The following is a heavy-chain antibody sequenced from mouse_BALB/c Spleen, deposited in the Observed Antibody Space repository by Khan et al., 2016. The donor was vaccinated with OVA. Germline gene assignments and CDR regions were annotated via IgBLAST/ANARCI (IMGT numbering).Heavy chain of an antibody. V-gene: IGHV1-4*01. J-gene: IGHJ3*01. CDR1: GYTFTSYT. CDR3: ARLTPYCYDAWIAY. Sequence: QVQLQQPGAELARPGASVKMSCKASGYTFTSYTMHWVKQRPGQGLEWIGYINPSSGYTNYNQKFKDKATLTADKSSSTVYMQLSSLTSEDSAVXYCARLTPYCYDAWIAYWGQGTLVTVSA. D-gene: IGHD2-12*01. CDR2: INPSSGYT.